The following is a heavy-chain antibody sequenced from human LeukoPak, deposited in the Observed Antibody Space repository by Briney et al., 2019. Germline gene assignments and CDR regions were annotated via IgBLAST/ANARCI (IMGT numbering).Heavy chain of an antibody. CDR2: ISYDGSNK. CDR3: VRDQGQITYYYYGMDV. J-gene: IGHJ6*02. Sequence: GGSLRLSCAASGFTFSSYAMHWVRQAPGKGLEWVAVISYDGSNKYYADSVKGRFTISRDNSKNTLYLQMNSLRAEDTAVYYCVRDQGQITYYYYGMDVWGQGTTVTVSS. D-gene: IGHD1-14*01. CDR1: GFTFSSYA. V-gene: IGHV3-30-3*01.